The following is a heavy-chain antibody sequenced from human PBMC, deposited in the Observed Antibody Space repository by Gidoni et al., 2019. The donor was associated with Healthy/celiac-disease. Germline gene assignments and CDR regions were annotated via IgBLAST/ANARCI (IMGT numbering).Heavy chain of an antibody. CDR2: ISYDGSNK. D-gene: IGHD3-16*01. Sequence: QVQLVESGGGVVQPGRSLRLDWAASGFTFSSNGMHWVRQAPGKGLEWVAVISYDGSNKYYADSVKGRFTISRDNSKNTLYLQMNSLRAEDTAVYYCAKAGEAGRYYYGMDVWGQGTTVTVSS. CDR3: AKAGEAGRYYYGMDV. CDR1: GFTFSSNG. J-gene: IGHJ6*02. V-gene: IGHV3-30*18.